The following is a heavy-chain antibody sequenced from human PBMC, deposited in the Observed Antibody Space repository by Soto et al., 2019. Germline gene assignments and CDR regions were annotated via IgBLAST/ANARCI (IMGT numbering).Heavy chain of an antibody. CDR1: GYTFTGDY. V-gene: IGHV1-2*02. CDR2: INPNSGGT. J-gene: IGHJ3*02. Sequence: GASVKVSCKASGYTFTGDYMHWGRKAHGQGLEWMGWINPNSGGTNYAQKFQGRVTMTRDTSISTAYMELSRLRSDDTAVYYCASQLGSSSSLPDAFDIWGQGTMGTVSS. CDR3: ASQLGSSSSLPDAFDI. D-gene: IGHD6-6*01.